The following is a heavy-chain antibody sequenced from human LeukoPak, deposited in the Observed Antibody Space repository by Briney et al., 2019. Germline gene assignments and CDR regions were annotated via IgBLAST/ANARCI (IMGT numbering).Heavy chain of an antibody. CDR1: GYSFTSYW. CDR2: IYPGDSDT. Sequence: GESLKISCKGSGYSFTSYWIGWVRQMPGKGLEWMGIIYPGDSDTRYSPSFQGQVTISADKSISTAYLQWSSLKASDTAMYYCARLPGYYDSTDLFDYWGQGTLVTVSS. V-gene: IGHV5-51*01. D-gene: IGHD3-22*01. J-gene: IGHJ4*02. CDR3: ARLPGYYDSTDLFDY.